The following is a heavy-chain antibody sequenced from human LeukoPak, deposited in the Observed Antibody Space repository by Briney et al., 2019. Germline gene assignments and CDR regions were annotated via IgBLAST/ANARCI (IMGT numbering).Heavy chain of an antibody. Sequence: ASVKVSCKASGDTSYTYAINWVRQAPGQGLEWMGRIIPMFDIVNYAQKVQGRVTITADKSTSTVYMELRSLTSEDTAVYYCARDLTGDYGMDVWGQGTTVTVSS. CDR2: IIPMFDIV. CDR1: GDTSYTYA. D-gene: IGHD7-27*01. V-gene: IGHV1-69*04. CDR3: ARDLTGDYGMDV. J-gene: IGHJ6*02.